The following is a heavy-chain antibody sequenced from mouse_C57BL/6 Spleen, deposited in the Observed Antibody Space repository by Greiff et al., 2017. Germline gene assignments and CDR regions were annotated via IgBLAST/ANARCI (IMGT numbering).Heavy chain of an antibody. CDR3: ARIYDYEAYAMDY. CDR1: GYTFTSYW. D-gene: IGHD2-4*01. CDR2: IYPGSGST. J-gene: IGHJ4*01. V-gene: IGHV1-55*01. Sequence: VKLQQPGAELVKPGASVKMSCKASGYTFTSYWITWVKQRPGQGLEWIGDIYPGSGSTNYNEKFKSKATLTVDTSSSTAYMQLSSLTSEDSAVYYCARIYDYEAYAMDYWGQGTSVTVSS.